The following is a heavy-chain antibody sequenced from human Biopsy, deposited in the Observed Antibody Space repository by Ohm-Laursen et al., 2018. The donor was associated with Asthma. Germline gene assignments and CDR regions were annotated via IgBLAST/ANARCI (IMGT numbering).Heavy chain of an antibody. Sequence: TQTLTLTCTLSGLSLSKTGMRVSWIRQPPGKALDWLALTYWDADKRYSPSLKTRLTITKDTSNNQVVLTLTNVDPVDTATYYCAHFKMSTSMAFDYWGPGTVVTVSS. J-gene: IGHJ4*02. D-gene: IGHD5-24*01. CDR3: AHFKMSTSMAFDY. CDR2: TYWDADK. CDR1: GLSLSKTGMR. V-gene: IGHV2-5*08.